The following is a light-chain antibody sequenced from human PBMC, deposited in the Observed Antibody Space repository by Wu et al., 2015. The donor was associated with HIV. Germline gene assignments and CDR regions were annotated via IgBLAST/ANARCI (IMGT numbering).Light chain of an antibody. Sequence: DIQMTQSPSTLSASVGDRVTITCRASQNINSYLAWYQHKPGKAPKLLIYKASTLETGVPSRFSGSGSGTEFTLTISSLQPDDFATYYCQQYNSYSTFGPGTRVDVK. J-gene: IGKJ3*01. CDR2: KAS. CDR3: QQYNSYST. CDR1: QNINSY. V-gene: IGKV1-5*03.